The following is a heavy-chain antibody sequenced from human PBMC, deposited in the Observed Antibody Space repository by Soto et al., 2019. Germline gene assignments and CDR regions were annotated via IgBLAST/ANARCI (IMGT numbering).Heavy chain of an antibody. D-gene: IGHD3-22*01. Sequence: QVQLVESGGGVVQPGRSLRLSCAASGFTFSSYAMHWVRQAPGKGLGWVAVISYDGSNKYYADSVKGRFTISRDNSKNTLYLQMNSLRAEDTAVYYCARDLFMIAVGGGFDYWGQGTLVTVSS. CDR3: ARDLFMIAVGGGFDY. V-gene: IGHV3-30-3*01. CDR2: ISYDGSNK. CDR1: GFTFSSYA. J-gene: IGHJ4*02.